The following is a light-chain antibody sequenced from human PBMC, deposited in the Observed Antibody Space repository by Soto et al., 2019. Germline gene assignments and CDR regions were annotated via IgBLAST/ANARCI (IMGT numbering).Light chain of an antibody. Sequence: IVMTQSPDTLSVSPGERATLSCRDSQSVSNNLAWYQHKPGQAPRLLIFGASTRATGIPARFSGSGSGTEFTLTISSLQSEDFAVYYCQHYNNWPPWTFGQGTKVDIK. J-gene: IGKJ1*01. CDR1: QSVSNN. CDR2: GAS. V-gene: IGKV3-15*01. CDR3: QHYNNWPPWT.